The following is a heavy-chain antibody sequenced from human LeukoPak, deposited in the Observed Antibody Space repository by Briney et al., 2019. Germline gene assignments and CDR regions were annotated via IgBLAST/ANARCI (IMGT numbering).Heavy chain of an antibody. CDR2: IYYSGST. J-gene: IGHJ4*02. Sequence: MSSETLSLTCTVSGGSISSYYWSWIRQPPGKGLEWIGYIYYSGSTNYNPSLKSRVTISVDTSKNQFSLKLSFVTAADTAVYYCARDPSNHYYDSSGYFENWGQGTLVTVSS. CDR3: ARDPSNHYYDSSGYFEN. D-gene: IGHD3-22*01. V-gene: IGHV4-59*12. CDR1: GGSISSYY.